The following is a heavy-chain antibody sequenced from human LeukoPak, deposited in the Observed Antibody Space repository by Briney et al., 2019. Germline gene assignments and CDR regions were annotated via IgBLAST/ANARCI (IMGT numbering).Heavy chain of an antibody. V-gene: IGHV4-39*07. Sequence: SETLSLTCTVSGGSISSSSYYWGWNRQPPGKGLEWIGSIYYSGSTYYNPSLKSRVTISVDTSKNQFSLKLSSVTAADTAVYYCARARGKIYYDSSGYKYNWFDPWGQGTLVTVSS. D-gene: IGHD3-22*01. CDR2: IYYSGST. CDR1: GGSISSSSYY. J-gene: IGHJ5*02. CDR3: ARARGKIYYDSSGYKYNWFDP.